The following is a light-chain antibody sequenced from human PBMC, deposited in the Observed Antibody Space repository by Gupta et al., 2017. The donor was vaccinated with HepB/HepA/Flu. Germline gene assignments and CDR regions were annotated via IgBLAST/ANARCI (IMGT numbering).Light chain of an antibody. Sequence: SSDLTQAPAVSLALGQTVRITCQGDRLRSYYASWYQQKPGQAPVLVIYNRNNRPSGIPDRFSGSRSGNTVSLTITGAQAEDEADYYCNSRDSSDSWVFGGGTKLTVL. V-gene: IGLV3-19*01. CDR1: RLRSYY. CDR3: NSRDSSDSWV. CDR2: NRN. J-gene: IGLJ3*02.